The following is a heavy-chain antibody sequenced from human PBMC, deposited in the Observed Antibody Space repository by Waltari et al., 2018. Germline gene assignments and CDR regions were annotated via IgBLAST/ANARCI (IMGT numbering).Heavy chain of an antibody. Sequence: EVQLVESGGGLVQPGGSLRLSCEASGFTFGTDWMHWVRQGPGKGLVWVGRITGDGIGTTYAASVKGRFTISRDNVKNTLFLQMNSLRDEDTAVDYCARYVVVTAGDYWGQGALVTVSS. V-gene: IGHV3-74*03. CDR2: ITGDGIGT. D-gene: IGHD2-21*02. CDR1: GFTFGTDW. J-gene: IGHJ4*02. CDR3: ARYVVVTAGDY.